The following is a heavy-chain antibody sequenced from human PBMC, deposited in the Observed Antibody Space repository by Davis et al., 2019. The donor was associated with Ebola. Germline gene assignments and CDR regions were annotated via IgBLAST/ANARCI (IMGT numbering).Heavy chain of an antibody. D-gene: IGHD3-9*01. V-gene: IGHV3-30*18. CDR3: AKGDFDWLLPPNYGMDV. Sequence: GGSLRLSCAASGFTFSSYGMHWVRQAPGKGLEWVAVISYDGSNKYYADSVKGRFTISRDNSKNTLYLQMNSLRAEDTAVYYCAKGDFDWLLPPNYGMDVWGQGTTVTVSS. CDR1: GFTFSSYG. CDR2: ISYDGSNK. J-gene: IGHJ6*02.